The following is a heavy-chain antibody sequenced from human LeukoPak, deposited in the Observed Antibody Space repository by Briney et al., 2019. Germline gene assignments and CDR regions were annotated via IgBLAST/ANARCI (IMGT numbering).Heavy chain of an antibody. CDR1: GFTFVIYW. CDR2: IKQDGSEK. CDR3: ATKIAAPH. Sequence: GGSLRLSCAASGFTFVIYWMSWVRQAPGKGLEWVANIKQDGSEKYYVDSVKGRFTISRDNAKNSLYLQMSSLTAEDTAVYYCATKIAAPHWGQGTLVTVSS. V-gene: IGHV3-7*02. J-gene: IGHJ4*02. D-gene: IGHD6-6*01.